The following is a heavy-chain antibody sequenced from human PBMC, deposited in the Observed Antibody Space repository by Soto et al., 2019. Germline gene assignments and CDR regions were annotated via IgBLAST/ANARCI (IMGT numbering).Heavy chain of an antibody. V-gene: IGHV3-33*01. Sequence: QVLLVESGGGVVQPGTSLRLSCAASGFMFNTYGMHWVRQAPGKGLEWVAGIWYDGSNKYYADSVKGRFTISRDNSKSTLFLQTNSRIAEDTAVDYCELLSYYFDSTISVGNYWGQGTLVTVSS. D-gene: IGHD3-22*01. J-gene: IGHJ4*02. CDR2: IWYDGSNK. CDR3: ELLSYYFDSTISVGNY. CDR1: GFMFNTYG.